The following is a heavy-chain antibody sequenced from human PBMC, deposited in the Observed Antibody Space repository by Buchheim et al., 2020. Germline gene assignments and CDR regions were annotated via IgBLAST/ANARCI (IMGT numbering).Heavy chain of an antibody. CDR2: MNPNSGNT. CDR3: ARGGFGSSGWRYYYYYYGMDV. D-gene: IGHD6-19*01. CDR1: GYTFTSYD. Sequence: QVQLVQSGAKVKKPGASVKVSCKASGYTFTSYDINWVRQATGQGLEWMGWMNPNSGNTGYAQKFRGRVTMTRNTSISTAYMELSSLRSEDTAVYYCARGGFGSSGWRYYYYYYGMDVWGQGTT. V-gene: IGHV1-8*01. J-gene: IGHJ6*02.